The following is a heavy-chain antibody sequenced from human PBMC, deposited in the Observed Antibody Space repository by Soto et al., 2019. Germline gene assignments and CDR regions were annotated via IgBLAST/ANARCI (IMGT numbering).Heavy chain of an antibody. D-gene: IGHD2-2*01. CDR3: AVIKECSRTNCFLASFDP. CDR1: GLSLSNSGPG. V-gene: IGHV2-26*01. J-gene: IGHJ5*02. CDR2: IFSNEVK. Sequence: QVTLKESGPVVVKPTETLTLTCTVSGLSLSNSGPGVSWIRWPPGKALEWLAHIFSNEVKSYTSALNNRLTISKETSKSQVVLTTTRMDPVNSTTYFCAVIKECSRTNCFLASFDPWGQGTLVTVSS.